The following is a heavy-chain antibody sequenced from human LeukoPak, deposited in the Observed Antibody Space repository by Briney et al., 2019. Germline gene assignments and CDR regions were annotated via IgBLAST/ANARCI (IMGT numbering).Heavy chain of an antibody. D-gene: IGHD2-8*02. Sequence: SETLSLTCTVSGGSTSSYYWSWIRQPPGKGLEWIAYISDIGSINYNPSLKSRGTISLDTSKNQFSLKLSSVTGADTAVYYCAGRHPRNTVDFWGQGTLVTVSS. V-gene: IGHV4-59*08. CDR1: GGSTSSYY. CDR2: ISDIGSI. CDR3: AGRHPRNTVDF. J-gene: IGHJ4*02.